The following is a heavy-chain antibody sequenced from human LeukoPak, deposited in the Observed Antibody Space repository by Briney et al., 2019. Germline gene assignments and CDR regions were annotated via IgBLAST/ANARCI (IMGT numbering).Heavy chain of an antibody. CDR3: TRGSMRMATAGLADY. V-gene: IGHV3-11*05. Sequence: GGSLRLSCEAAGFTFSDYYMKWIRQAPGKGLEWVSYISSSSSYTNYADSVKGRFTISRDNPKNSLYLQMNSLRAEDTAVYYCTRGSMRMATAGLADYWGQGTLVTVSS. CDR1: GFTFSDYY. J-gene: IGHJ4*02. CDR2: ISSSSSYT. D-gene: IGHD2/OR15-2a*01.